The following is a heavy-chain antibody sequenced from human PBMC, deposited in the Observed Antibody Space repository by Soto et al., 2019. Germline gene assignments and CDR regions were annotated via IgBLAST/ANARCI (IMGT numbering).Heavy chain of an antibody. Sequence: QVQLVESGGGVVQPGRSLILSCAASGFTFSSYAMHWVRQAPGKGLEWVAVISYDGSNKYYVDSVKGRFTISRDNSKNTLYLQMNSLRAEDTAVYYCARQYSYGLGLYFDYWGQGTLVTVSS. J-gene: IGHJ4*02. CDR3: ARQYSYGLGLYFDY. CDR1: GFTFSSYA. D-gene: IGHD5-18*01. V-gene: IGHV3-30-3*01. CDR2: ISYDGSNK.